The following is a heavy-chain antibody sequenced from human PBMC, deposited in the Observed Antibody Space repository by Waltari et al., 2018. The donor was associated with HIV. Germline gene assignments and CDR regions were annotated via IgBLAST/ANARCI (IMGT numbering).Heavy chain of an antibody. CDR3: ASVQGYSYAVNWFDP. Sequence: EVQLVESGGGVVQPGGSLRLSCAASGFTFSSYWMHWVRQAPVKGRVGVARITVYACTTSYAASVKGRFTIARANSKISLYLQMDSLRAEYTAVYYCASVQGYSYAVNWFDPWGQGPLVTVSS. CDR2: ITVYACTT. CDR1: GFTFSSYW. V-gene: IGHV3-74*01. J-gene: IGHJ5*02. D-gene: IGHD5-18*01.